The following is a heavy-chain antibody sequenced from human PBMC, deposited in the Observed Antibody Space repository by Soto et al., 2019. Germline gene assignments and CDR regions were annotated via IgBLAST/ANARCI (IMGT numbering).Heavy chain of an antibody. CDR3: ARLTGTVTLRRDY. CDR1: GGSISSSSYY. J-gene: IGHJ4*02. D-gene: IGHD4-17*01. CDR2: IYYSGST. V-gene: IGHV4-39*01. Sequence: TSETLSLTCTVSGGSISSSSYYWGWIRQPPGKGLEWIGSIYYSGSTYYNPSLKSRVTISVDTSKNQFSLKLSSVTAADTAVYYCARLTGTVTLRRDYWGQGTLVTVS.